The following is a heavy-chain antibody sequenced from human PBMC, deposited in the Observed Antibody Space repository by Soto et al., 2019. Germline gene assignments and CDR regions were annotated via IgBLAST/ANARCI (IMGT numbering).Heavy chain of an antibody. D-gene: IGHD3-16*01. CDR2: ISYDGSNK. Sequence: GVSLRLCYAASGFTFSSYGMHCVRQAPGKGLEWVAVISYDGSNKYYADSVKGRFTISRDNSKNTLYLQMNSLRAEDTAVYYCAKGDLDPTWGPIDYWGQGTLVTVSS. V-gene: IGHV3-30*18. J-gene: IGHJ4*02. CDR3: AKGDLDPTWGPIDY. CDR1: GFTFSSYG.